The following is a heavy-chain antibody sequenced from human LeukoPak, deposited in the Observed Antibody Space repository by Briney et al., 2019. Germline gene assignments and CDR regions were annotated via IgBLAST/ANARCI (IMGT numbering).Heavy chain of an antibody. Sequence: GGSLRLSWAASGFTLNSFSMNWFRQAPGKGLEWVSSISSSSRFIYYADSVKGRFTISRDNAKNSLYLQMTSLRAADTAVYYCARDWCSTIVCFVVSAYMDVWGKGPTVTVSS. CDR1: GFTLNSFS. V-gene: IGHV3-21*01. CDR3: ARDWCSTIVCFVVSAYMDV. D-gene: IGHD2-21*01. CDR2: ISSSSRFI. J-gene: IGHJ6*03.